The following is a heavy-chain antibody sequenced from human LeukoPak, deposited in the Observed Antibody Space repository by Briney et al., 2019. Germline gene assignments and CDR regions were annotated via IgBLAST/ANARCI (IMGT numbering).Heavy chain of an antibody. D-gene: IGHD3-16*01. CDR3: AKDWAEGSPAWG. V-gene: IGHV3-30*18. CDR1: GFTFSSYG. Sequence: GSLRLSCAASGFTFSSYGMHWVRQAPGKGLEWVAVISYDGSNKYYADSVKGRFTISRDNSKNTLYLQMNSLRAEDTAGFYCAKDWAEGSPAWGWGQGTLVTVSS. J-gene: IGHJ4*02. CDR2: ISYDGSNK.